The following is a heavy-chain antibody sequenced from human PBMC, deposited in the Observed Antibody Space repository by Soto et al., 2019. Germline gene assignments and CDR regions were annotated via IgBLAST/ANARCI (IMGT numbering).Heavy chain of an antibody. CDR1: GGSISSYY. Sequence: PSETLSLTCTVSGGSISSYYWSWIRQPPGEGLEWIGYIYYSGSTNYNPSLKSRVTISVDTSKNQFSLKLSSVTAADTAVYYCARRYGGNFDYWGQATVVTVSS. D-gene: IGHD1-26*01. V-gene: IGHV4-59*01. CDR2: IYYSGST. CDR3: ARRYGGNFDY. J-gene: IGHJ4*02.